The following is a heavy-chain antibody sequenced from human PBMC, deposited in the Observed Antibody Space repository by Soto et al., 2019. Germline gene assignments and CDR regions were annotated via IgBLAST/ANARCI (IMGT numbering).Heavy chain of an antibody. Sequence: LRLSCAASGFTFSSYSMNWVRQAPGKGLEWVSSISSSSSSSIYYADSVKGRFTISRDNAKNTLYLQMNSLRAEDTAVYYCAKDEKAGTFDYWGQGTLVTVSS. CDR1: GFTFSSYS. CDR3: AKDEKAGTFDY. J-gene: IGHJ4*02. CDR2: ISSSSSSSI. D-gene: IGHD6-19*01. V-gene: IGHV3-21*04.